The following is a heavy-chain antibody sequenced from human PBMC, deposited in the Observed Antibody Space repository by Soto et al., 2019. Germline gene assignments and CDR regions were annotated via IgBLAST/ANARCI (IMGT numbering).Heavy chain of an antibody. CDR2: MWFDESNI. Sequence: PGGSLRLSCAAPGFTFSRFGMHRVYQAPGKGLELVGVMWFDESNIYLADSVKGRFTFSRDSSSNTLYLQMNSLRAEDTAVYYCARDRAVAGPDFLEYWGQGTLVTVSS. CDR3: ARDRAVAGPDFLEY. J-gene: IGHJ4*02. V-gene: IGHV3-33*01. D-gene: IGHD6-19*01. CDR1: GFTFSRFG.